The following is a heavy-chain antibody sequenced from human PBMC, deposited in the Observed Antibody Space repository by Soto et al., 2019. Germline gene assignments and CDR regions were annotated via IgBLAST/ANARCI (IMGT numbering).Heavy chain of an antibody. CDR2: VYVNGNT. Sequence: PGGSLRLSCAASGYTVTTNYMGWVRQAPGKGLEWVSVVYVNGNTYYADSVKGRFTISRDNSKSTLYLQMSSLTVDDMAVYYCVKDRRSAGAHSVFEIWGQGTMVTVSS. CDR3: VKDRRSAGAHSVFEI. D-gene: IGHD2-15*01. V-gene: IGHV3-66*01. J-gene: IGHJ3*02. CDR1: GYTVTTNY.